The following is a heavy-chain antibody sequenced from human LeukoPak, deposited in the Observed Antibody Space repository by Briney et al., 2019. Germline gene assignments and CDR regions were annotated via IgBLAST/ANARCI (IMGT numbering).Heavy chain of an antibody. CDR1: GFSFSTYA. J-gene: IGHJ4*02. D-gene: IGHD6-13*01. CDR2: VGASGGSA. V-gene: IGHV3-23*01. CDR3: AKVTIASAGTFDC. Sequence: PGGALRLSCAASGFSFSTYAMTWVRQAPGKGLEWVSAVGASGGSAYYADSVKGRCTISRDNFRDTLYLQMNSLRAEYTALYYCAKVTIASAGTFDCWGQGTLVTVCS.